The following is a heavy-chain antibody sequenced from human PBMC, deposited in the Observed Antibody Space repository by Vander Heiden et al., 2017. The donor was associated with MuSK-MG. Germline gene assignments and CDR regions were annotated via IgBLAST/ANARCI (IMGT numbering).Heavy chain of an antibody. CDR3: ARGGGGSYYTLHSNYYMDV. V-gene: IGHV4-34*01. Sequence: QVHLQQLGAGLLKPSQTLSLTCAVYGGSFSGYYWSWIRQPPGKGLEWIGEINHSGSTNYNPSLKRRVTISVDTSKSQFSLKLSSVTAADTAVYYCARGGGGSYYTLHSNYYMDVWGKGTTVTVSS. CDR2: INHSGST. D-gene: IGHD1-26*01. CDR1: GGSFSGYY. J-gene: IGHJ6*03.